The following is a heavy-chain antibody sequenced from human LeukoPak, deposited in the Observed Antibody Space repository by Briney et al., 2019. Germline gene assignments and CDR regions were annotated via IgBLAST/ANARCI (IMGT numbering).Heavy chain of an antibody. V-gene: IGHV3-23*01. CDR2: LSGSGAAT. CDR1: GFTLKNYA. CDR3: AKDRWYDGESGYFDH. Sequence: PGGSLRLSCEASGFTLKNYAMAWVRQAPGKGLEWVSGLSGSGAATFYADSVKGRFTISRDNSNNTLYLRLNSLRAEDTAIYFCAKDRWYDGESGYFDHWGRGTLVTVSS. D-gene: IGHD3-10*01. J-gene: IGHJ4*02.